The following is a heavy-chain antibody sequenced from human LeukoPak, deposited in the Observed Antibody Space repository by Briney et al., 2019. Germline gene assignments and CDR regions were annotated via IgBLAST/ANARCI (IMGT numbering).Heavy chain of an antibody. J-gene: IGHJ3*02. D-gene: IGHD5-24*01. CDR2: IGTAGDT. CDR1: GFAYSSYD. CDR3: AREDGEGAFDI. Sequence: PGGSLRLSCAASGFAYSSYDMHWVRQATGKGLEWVSAIGTAGDTYYPGSVKGRFTISRENAKNSLYLQMNSLRAGDTAVYYCAREDGEGAFDIWGQGTMVTVSS. V-gene: IGHV3-13*04.